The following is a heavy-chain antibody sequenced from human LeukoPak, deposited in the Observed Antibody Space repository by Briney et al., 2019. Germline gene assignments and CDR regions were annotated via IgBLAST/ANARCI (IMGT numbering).Heavy chain of an antibody. CDR2: INPSGGST. V-gene: IGHV1-46*01. J-gene: IGHJ3*02. CDR3: ARVRFSSGWYIAFDI. Sequence: ASVKVSCKVSGYTLSELSMHWVRQAPGQGLEWMGIINPSGGSTTYAQKFQGRLTMTRDTSTTTVYMELSSLRSEDTAVYYCARVRFSSGWYIAFDIWGQGTMVTVSS. D-gene: IGHD6-19*01. CDR1: GYTLSELS.